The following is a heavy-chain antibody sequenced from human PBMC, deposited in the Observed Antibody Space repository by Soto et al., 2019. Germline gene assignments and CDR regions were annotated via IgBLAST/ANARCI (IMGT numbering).Heavy chain of an antibody. CDR1: GYTFTSYD. J-gene: IGHJ5*02. V-gene: IGHV1-8*01. D-gene: IGHD2-15*01. Sequence: ASVQVSCKASGYTFTSYDINWVRQATGQGLEWMGWMNPNSGNTGYAQKFQGRVTMTRNTSISTAYMELSSLRSEDTAVYYCARGNRYCSGGSCYSGNWFDPWGQGTLVTVSS. CDR3: ARGNRYCSGGSCYSGNWFDP. CDR2: MNPNSGNT.